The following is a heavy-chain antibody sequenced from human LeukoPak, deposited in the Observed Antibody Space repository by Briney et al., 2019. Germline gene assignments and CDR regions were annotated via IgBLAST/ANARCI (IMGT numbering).Heavy chain of an antibody. J-gene: IGHJ3*02. CDR3: AREKSYYYDSSGYHWDAFDI. CDR1: GFTFTTYS. V-gene: IGHV3-21*01. Sequence: GGSLRLSCEASGFTFTTYSMTWVRQAPGKGLEWVSIISSGSSAIFSADALKGRFTISRDDAKNLLYLDMNSLRAEDTAVYYCAREKSYYYDSSGYHWDAFDIWGQGTMVTVSS. D-gene: IGHD3-22*01. CDR2: ISSGSSAI.